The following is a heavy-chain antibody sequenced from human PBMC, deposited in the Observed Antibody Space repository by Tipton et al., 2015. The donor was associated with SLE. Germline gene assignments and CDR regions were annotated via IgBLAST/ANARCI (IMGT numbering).Heavy chain of an antibody. J-gene: IGHJ1*01. CDR3: GGALTRSSSRHFQH. CDR2: MNPNSGNT. Sequence: QLVQSGAEVKKPGASVKVSCKASGYTFTSYDINWVRQATGQGLEWMGWMNPNSGNTGYAQKFQGRVTMTRNTSISTAYMELSSLRSEDTALYYCGGALTRSSSRHFQHWGQGTLVTVSS. D-gene: IGHD6-13*01. V-gene: IGHV1-8*01. CDR1: GYTFTSYD.